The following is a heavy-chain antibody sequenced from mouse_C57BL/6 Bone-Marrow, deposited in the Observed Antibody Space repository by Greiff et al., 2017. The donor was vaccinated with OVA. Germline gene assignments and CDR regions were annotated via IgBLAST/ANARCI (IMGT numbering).Heavy chain of an antibody. V-gene: IGHV14-3*01. J-gene: IGHJ2*01. D-gene: IGHD2-4*01. CDR3: APDDSYFDY. CDR2: IDPANGNT. CDR1: GFNFKNTY. Sequence: VQLQQSVAELVRPGASVKLSCTASGFNFKNTYMHWVKQRPEQGLEWIGRIDPANGNTKYAPKFQGKATITADTSSNTAYLQLSSLTSEDTAIWYCAPDDSYFDYWGQGTTLTVSS.